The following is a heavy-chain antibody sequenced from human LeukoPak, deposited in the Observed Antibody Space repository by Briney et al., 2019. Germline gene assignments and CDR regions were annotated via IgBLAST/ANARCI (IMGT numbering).Heavy chain of an antibody. D-gene: IGHD3-22*01. V-gene: IGHV3-21*04. CDR1: GFTFSSYS. J-gene: IGHJ3*02. CDR3: AKRVTNYYDSSGYQDAFDI. Sequence: PGGSLRLSCAASGFTFSSYSMNWVRQAPGKGLEWVSSISSSSSYIHYADSVKGRFTISRDNAKNSLYLQMNSLRAEDTAVYYCAKRVTNYYDSSGYQDAFDIWGQGTMVTVSS. CDR2: ISSSSSYI.